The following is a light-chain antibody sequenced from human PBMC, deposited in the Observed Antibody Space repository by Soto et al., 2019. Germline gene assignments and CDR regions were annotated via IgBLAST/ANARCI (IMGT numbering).Light chain of an antibody. CDR3: QQLDNLPRIT. V-gene: IGKV3-15*01. CDR1: QSVGSN. CDR2: GAY. Sequence: ASQSVGSNLAWYQYNPXQAPRLLIYGAYIXATGVPPRFSGSGSGKAFTLTINSLKSEDFALYYCQQLDNLPRITFCPVTRLEIK. J-gene: IGKJ5*01.